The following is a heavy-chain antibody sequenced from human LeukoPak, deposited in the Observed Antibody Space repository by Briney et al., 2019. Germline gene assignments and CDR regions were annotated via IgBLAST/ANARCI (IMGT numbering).Heavy chain of an antibody. CDR1: GYTFTSYY. CDR2: INPSGGST. D-gene: IGHD4-17*01. Sequence: GASVKVSCKASGYTFTSYYMHWVRQAPGQGLEWMGIINPSGGSTSYAQKFQGRVTMTRDMSTSTVYMELSSLRSEDTAVYYCASSIVDYGDYIDAFDIWGQGTMVTVSS. J-gene: IGHJ3*02. CDR3: ASSIVDYGDYIDAFDI. V-gene: IGHV1-46*01.